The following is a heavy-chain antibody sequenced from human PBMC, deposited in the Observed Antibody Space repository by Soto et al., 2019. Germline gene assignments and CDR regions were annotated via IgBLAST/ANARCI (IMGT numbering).Heavy chain of an antibody. D-gene: IGHD4-17*01. J-gene: IGHJ3*02. Sequence: QVQLVESGGGVVQPGRSLRLSCAASGFTFSSYAMHWVRQAPGKGLERVAVISYDGSNKYYADSVKGRFTISRDNSKNTLYLQMNSLRAEDTAVYYCARVSTVVTLRDAFDIWGQGTMVTVSS. CDR3: ARVSTVVTLRDAFDI. CDR2: ISYDGSNK. V-gene: IGHV3-30-3*01. CDR1: GFTFSSYA.